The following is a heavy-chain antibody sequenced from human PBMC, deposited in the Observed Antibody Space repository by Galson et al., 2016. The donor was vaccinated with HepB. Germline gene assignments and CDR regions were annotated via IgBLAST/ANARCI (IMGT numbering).Heavy chain of an antibody. CDR2: ISGSGGST. Sequence: SLRLSCATSGFTFSNYAMSWVRQAPGKGLEWVSAISGSGGSTYYADSVRGRFTISRDNAKNTLFLQMNSLTAEDTAVYYCAKDRQVAKPPQTSDYWGQGTLVIVS. CDR1: GFTFSNYA. CDR3: AKDRQVAKPPQTSDY. V-gene: IGHV3-23*01. J-gene: IGHJ4*02.